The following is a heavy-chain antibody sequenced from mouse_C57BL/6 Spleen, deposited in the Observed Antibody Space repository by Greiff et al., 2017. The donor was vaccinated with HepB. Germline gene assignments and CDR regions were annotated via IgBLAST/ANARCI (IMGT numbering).Heavy chain of an antibody. J-gene: IGHJ3*01. CDR2: ISNGGGST. D-gene: IGHD3-3*01. CDR1: GFTFSDYY. V-gene: IGHV5-12*01. CDR3: AVGGFAY. Sequence: EVMLVESGGGLVQPGGSLKLSCAASGFTFSDYYMYWVRQTPEKRLEWVAYISNGGGSTYYPDTVKGRFTISRDNAKKTLYLQMSRLKSEDTAMYYCAVGGFAYWGQGTLVTVSA.